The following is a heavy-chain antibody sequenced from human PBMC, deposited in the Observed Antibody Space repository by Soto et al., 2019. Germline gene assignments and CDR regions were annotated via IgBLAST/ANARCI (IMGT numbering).Heavy chain of an antibody. D-gene: IGHD3-3*01. V-gene: IGHV4-34*01. Sequence: SETLSLTCAVYGGSFSGYYWSWIRQPPGKGLEWIGEINHSGSTNYNPSLKSRVTMSVRTSKNQFSLKLSSVTAADTAVYYCARATYYDFWSGYYDYWGQGTLVTVSS. CDR1: GGSFSGYY. CDR2: INHSGST. CDR3: ARATYYDFWSGYYDY. J-gene: IGHJ4*02.